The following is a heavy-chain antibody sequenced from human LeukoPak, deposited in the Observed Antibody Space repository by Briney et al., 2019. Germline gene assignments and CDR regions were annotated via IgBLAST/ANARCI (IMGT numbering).Heavy chain of an antibody. CDR3: ARAANWGSKGYYWYFDL. CDR1: GGSMSSYY. J-gene: IGHJ2*01. CDR2: IYYSGST. V-gene: IGHV4-59*08. Sequence: SETLPLTCTVSGGSMSSYYWSWIRQPPGKGLEWIGYIYYSGSTNYNPSLKSRVTISVDTSKNQFSLKVTSVTAADTAVYYCARAANWGSKGYYWYFDLWGRGTLVTVSS. D-gene: IGHD7-27*01.